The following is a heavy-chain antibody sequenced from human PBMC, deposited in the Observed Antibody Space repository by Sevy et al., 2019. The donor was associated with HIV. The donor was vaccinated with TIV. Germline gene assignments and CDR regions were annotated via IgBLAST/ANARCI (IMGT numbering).Heavy chain of an antibody. Sequence: GGSLRLSCAASGVIFDDYGMSWVRQAPGKGLEWVSGINWNGGSTGYADSVKGRFTISRDNAKNSPYLQMNSLRAEDTALYYCARHGYGYGYHALLDYYYGMDVWGQGTTVTVSS. CDR2: INWNGGST. CDR1: GVIFDDYG. V-gene: IGHV3-20*04. D-gene: IGHD5-18*01. J-gene: IGHJ6*02. CDR3: ARHGYGYGYHALLDYYYGMDV.